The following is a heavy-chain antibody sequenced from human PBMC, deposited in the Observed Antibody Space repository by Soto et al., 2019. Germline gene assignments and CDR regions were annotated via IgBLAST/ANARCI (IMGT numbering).Heavy chain of an antibody. Sequence: GESLKISCAASGFNFHNYAIDCFPESPGKGLEWVSALSSSGDKAYYADSVRGRFTISRDNSKNTVYLQMNSLRVDDTAIYHCAKVPTIFGVVTTYFDYWGQGTLVTVSS. CDR1: GFNFHNYA. J-gene: IGHJ4*01. D-gene: IGHD3-3*01. CDR3: AKVPTIFGVVTTYFDY. CDR2: LSSSGDKA. V-gene: IGHV3-23*01.